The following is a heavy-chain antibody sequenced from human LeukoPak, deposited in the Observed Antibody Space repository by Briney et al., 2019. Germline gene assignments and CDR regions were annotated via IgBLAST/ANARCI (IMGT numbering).Heavy chain of an antibody. CDR3: AKDEVGATGRPIDY. Sequence: GGSLRLSCAASGFTFSGSAMHWVRQVPGKGLEWVAFIRYDGSNKYYADSVKGRFTISRDNSKNTLYLQMNSLRAEDTAVYYCAKDEVGATGRPIDYWGQGTLVTVSS. V-gene: IGHV3-30*02. CDR1: GFTFSGSA. CDR2: IRYDGSNK. J-gene: IGHJ4*02. D-gene: IGHD1-26*01.